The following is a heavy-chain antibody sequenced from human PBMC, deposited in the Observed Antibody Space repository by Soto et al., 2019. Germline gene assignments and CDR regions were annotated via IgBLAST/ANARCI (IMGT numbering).Heavy chain of an antibody. CDR1: GFSLSTSALG. CDR3: VQAYKNNWFHDSFDI. V-gene: IGHV2-5*01. D-gene: IGHD1-1*01. J-gene: IGHJ3*02. Sequence: QITLKASGPTLVKPTQTLTLTCTFSGFSLSTSALGVGWIRQPPGKALEWLGIIYWYDDKPYSPSLRSRFNINKYNSKNQVSLTMIYMDPVDTATYYGVQAYKNNWFHDSFDIWAQGTMVNVSS. CDR2: IYWYDDK.